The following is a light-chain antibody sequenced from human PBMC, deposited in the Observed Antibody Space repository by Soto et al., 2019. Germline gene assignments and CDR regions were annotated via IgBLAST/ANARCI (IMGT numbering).Light chain of an antibody. J-gene: IGLJ2*01. CDR1: SSDIGAYDY. CDR3: SSYTTGGTLV. CDR2: EVS. V-gene: IGLV2-14*01. Sequence: QSALTQPASLSGSPGQSITISCTGTSSDIGAYDYVSWFQQHPGKAPKLMISEVSHRPSGISNRFSGSKSGNTASLTISGLQAEDEADYYCSSYTTGGTLVFGGGTKVTVL.